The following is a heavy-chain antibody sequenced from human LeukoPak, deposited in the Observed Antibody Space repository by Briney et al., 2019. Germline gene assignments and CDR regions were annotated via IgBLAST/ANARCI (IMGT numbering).Heavy chain of an antibody. D-gene: IGHD2-21*02. CDR3: ARIIVVVTAMDY. CDR1: GFSFSSYA. J-gene: IGHJ4*02. Sequence: GGSLRLSCAASGFSFSSYAIHWVRQAPGKGLEWVANIKQDGSEKYYVDSVKGRFTISRDNAKNSLYLQMNSLRAEDTAVYYCARIIVVVTAMDYWGQGTLVTVSS. V-gene: IGHV3-7*01. CDR2: IKQDGSEK.